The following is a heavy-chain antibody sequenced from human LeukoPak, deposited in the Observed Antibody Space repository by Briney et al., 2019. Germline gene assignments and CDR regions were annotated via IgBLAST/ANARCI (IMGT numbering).Heavy chain of an antibody. J-gene: IGHJ4*02. D-gene: IGHD2-2*01. CDR2: IYYSGST. CDR1: GGSISSSSYY. V-gene: IGHV4-39*01. Sequence: SETLSLTCTVSGGSISSSSYYWGWIRQPPGKGLEWIGSIYYSGSTYYNPSLKSRVTISVDTSKNQFSLKLSSVTAADTAVCYCARRRDCSSTSCYQDYWGQGTLVTVSS. CDR3: ARRRDCSSTSCYQDY.